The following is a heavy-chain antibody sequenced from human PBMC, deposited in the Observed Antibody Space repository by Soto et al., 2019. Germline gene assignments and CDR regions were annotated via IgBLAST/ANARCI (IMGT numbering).Heavy chain of an antibody. V-gene: IGHV4-59*08. D-gene: IGHD7-27*01. CDR2: ITHSGST. J-gene: IGHJ6*03. CDR3: ARLNWAGPNYYMDV. Sequence: QVQLQESGPGLVRPSETLSLTCTVSSGSISSYYWSWIRQPPGKGLEWIGYITHSGSTNYNPSLKSRVTTSLDTSKNQFSLKLSSVTAADTAVYYCARLNWAGPNYYMDVWGKGTTVTVSS. CDR1: SGSISSYY.